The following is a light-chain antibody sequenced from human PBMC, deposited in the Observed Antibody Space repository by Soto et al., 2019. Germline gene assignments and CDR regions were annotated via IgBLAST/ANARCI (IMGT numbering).Light chain of an antibody. Sequence: QSVRTQPPSASVTPGQRVTISCSESSSNIGSNTVNWYQQLPGTAPKLLIYSNNQRPSGVPDRFSGSKSGTSASLAISGLQSEDEADYYCAAWDDSLNGVVFGGGTKVTVL. J-gene: IGLJ2*01. CDR3: AAWDDSLNGVV. CDR1: SSNIGSNT. V-gene: IGLV1-44*01. CDR2: SNN.